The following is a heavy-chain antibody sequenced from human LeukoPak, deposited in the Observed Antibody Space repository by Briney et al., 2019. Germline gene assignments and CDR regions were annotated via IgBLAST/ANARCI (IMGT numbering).Heavy chain of an antibody. CDR3: ARAVRGQQLVPGGY. CDR2: INPNSGGT. J-gene: IGHJ4*02. CDR1: GYTFTGYH. V-gene: IGHV1-2*06. D-gene: IGHD6-13*01. Sequence: ASVKVSCKASGYTFTGYHMHWVRQAPRQGLEWMGRINPNSGGTNYAQKFQGRVTMTRDTSISTAYMELSRLRSDDTAVYYCARAVRGQQLVPGGYWGQGTLVTVSS.